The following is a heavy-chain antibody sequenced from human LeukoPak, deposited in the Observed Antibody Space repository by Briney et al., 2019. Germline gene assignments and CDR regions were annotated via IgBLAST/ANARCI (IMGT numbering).Heavy chain of an antibody. CDR1: GFTFSSYC. D-gene: IGHD6-13*01. J-gene: IGHJ1*01. V-gene: IGHV3-30*02. Sequence: GGSLRLSCAASGFTFSSYCMHWVRQAPGKGLEWVAFIRYDGSNKYYADSVKGRFTISRDNSKNTLYLQMNSLRAEDTAVYYCANRVPVAAAGTAAEYFQHWGQGTLVTVSS. CDR2: IRYDGSNK. CDR3: ANRVPVAAAGTAAEYFQH.